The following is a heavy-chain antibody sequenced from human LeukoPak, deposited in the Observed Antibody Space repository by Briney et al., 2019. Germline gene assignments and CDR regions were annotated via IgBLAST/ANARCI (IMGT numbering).Heavy chain of an antibody. CDR3: ARSRGYSGYDHYYFDY. Sequence: SETLSLTCTVSGYSTSSGYYWGWIRQPPGKGLEWIGSIYHSGSTYYNPSLKSRVTISVDTSKNQFSLRLSSVTAADTAVYYCARSRGYSGYDHYYFDYWGQGTLVTVSS. CDR1: GYSTSSGYY. CDR2: IYHSGST. D-gene: IGHD5-12*01. J-gene: IGHJ4*02. V-gene: IGHV4-38-2*02.